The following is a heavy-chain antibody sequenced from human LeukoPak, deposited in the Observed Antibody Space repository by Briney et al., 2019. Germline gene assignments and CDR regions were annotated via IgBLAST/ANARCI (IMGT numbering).Heavy chain of an antibody. CDR3: AKDRAAAGSIVYFQH. J-gene: IGHJ1*01. D-gene: IGHD6-13*01. CDR2: ISYDGSNK. Sequence: PERSLRLSCAASGFTFSSYGMHWVRQAPGKELEWVAVISYDGSNKDHADSVKGRFTISRDNSKNTLYLQMNSLRAEDTAVYYCAKDRAAAGSIVYFQHWGQGTLVTVSS. V-gene: IGHV3-30*18. CDR1: GFTFSSYG.